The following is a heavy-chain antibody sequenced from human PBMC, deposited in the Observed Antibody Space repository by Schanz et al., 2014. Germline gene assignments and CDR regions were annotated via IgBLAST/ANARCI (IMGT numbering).Heavy chain of an antibody. D-gene: IGHD3-3*01. CDR3: VTEKRMESGTWAKAFDI. V-gene: IGHV1-46*01. Sequence: QGQLVQSGAEVKKPGASVKVSCKASGYTFTSYGITWVRQAPGQGLEWMGKINPSSGTTRIAQNFQGRLTVTKDTSTTTVYMELSSLRSDDTAMYYCVTEKRMESGTWAKAFDIWGQGTWVTVSS. J-gene: IGHJ3*02. CDR2: INPSSGTT. CDR1: GYTFTSYG.